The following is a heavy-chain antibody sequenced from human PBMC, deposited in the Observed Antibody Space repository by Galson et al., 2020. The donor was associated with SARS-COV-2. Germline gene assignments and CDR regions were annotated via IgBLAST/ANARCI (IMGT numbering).Heavy chain of an antibody. CDR1: GGSFSDYY. V-gene: IGHV4-34*01. CDR3: ARGTRDITMIVVVMTAVSCHFDL. D-gene: IGHD3-22*01. CDR2: INHRGST. Sequence: SETLSLTCAVYGGSFSDYYWSWIRQPPGRGLEWIGEINHRGSTSYNPSLESRVRISLDASKKQLSLRMSSVTAADSGLYYCARGTRDITMIVVVMTAVSCHFDLWGQDPWSPSPQ. J-gene: IGHJ4*01.